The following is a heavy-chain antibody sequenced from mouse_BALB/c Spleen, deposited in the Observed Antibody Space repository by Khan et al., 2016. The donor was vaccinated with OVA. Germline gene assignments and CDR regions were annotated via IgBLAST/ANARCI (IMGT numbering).Heavy chain of an antibody. CDR3: AISPYGNYGFAY. CDR1: GFSLTSYG. CDR2: IWSGGST. Sequence: QVQLKESGPGLVQPSQSLSITCTVSGFSLTSYGVHWVRQSPGKGLEWLGVIWSGGSTDYNAAFISRLSISKDNSKSQVFFKMNSLQANDTAIYYCAISPYGNYGFAYWGQGTLVTVSA. V-gene: IGHV2-2*02. J-gene: IGHJ3*01. D-gene: IGHD2-1*01.